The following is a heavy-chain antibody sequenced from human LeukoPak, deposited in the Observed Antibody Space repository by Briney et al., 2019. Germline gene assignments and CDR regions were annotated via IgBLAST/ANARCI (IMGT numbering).Heavy chain of an antibody. V-gene: IGHV3-21*01. Sequence: PGGSLRLSCAASGFTFSSYSMNWVRQAPGKGLEWVSSISSSSYIYYADSVKGRFTISRDNAKNSLYLQMNSLRAEDTAVYYCARDKGYDFWSGYSLGFDPWGQGTLVIVSS. D-gene: IGHD3-3*01. J-gene: IGHJ5*02. CDR1: GFTFSSYS. CDR2: ISSSSYI. CDR3: ARDKGYDFWSGYSLGFDP.